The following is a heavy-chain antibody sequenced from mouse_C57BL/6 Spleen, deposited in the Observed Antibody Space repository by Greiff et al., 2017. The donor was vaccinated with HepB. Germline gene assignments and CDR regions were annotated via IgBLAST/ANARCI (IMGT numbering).Heavy chain of an antibody. D-gene: IGHD2-14*01. Sequence: QVQLQQPGAELVRPGSSVKLSCKASGYTFTSYWMHWVKQRPIQGLEWIGNIDPSDSETHYNQKFKDKATLTVDKSSSTAYMQLSSLTSEDSAVYYCARDPRGVLYYAMDYWGQGTSVTVSS. J-gene: IGHJ4*01. CDR2: IDPSDSET. CDR1: GYTFTSYW. V-gene: IGHV1-52*01. CDR3: ARDPRGVLYYAMDY.